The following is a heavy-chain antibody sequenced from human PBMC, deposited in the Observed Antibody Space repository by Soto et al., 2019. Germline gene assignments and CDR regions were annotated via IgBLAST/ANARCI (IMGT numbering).Heavy chain of an antibody. Sequence: GGSLRLSCAASGFTFSNAWMSWVRQAPGKGLEWVGRIKSKTDGGTTDYAAPVKGRFTISRDDSKNTLYLQMNSLKTEDTAVYYCTTDPRLGMRFGAFDIWGQGTMVTVSS. V-gene: IGHV3-15*01. J-gene: IGHJ3*02. CDR3: TTDPRLGMRFGAFDI. CDR2: IKSKTDGGTT. CDR1: GFTFSNAW. D-gene: IGHD3-10*01.